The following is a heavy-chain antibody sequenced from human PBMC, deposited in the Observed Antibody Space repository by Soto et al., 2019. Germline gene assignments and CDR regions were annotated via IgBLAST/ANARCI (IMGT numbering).Heavy chain of an antibody. V-gene: IGHV4-31*03. CDR3: ARDCGSSGWPN. CDR2: IYFTGTT. CDR1: GHSLSSGGYY. D-gene: IGHD6-19*01. Sequence: SETLSLTCTVSGHSLSSGGYYWSWIRQHPGKGLEWVGYIYFTGTTLYNPSLKSRLAISVDTSKNQFSLKLTSVTAADTAVYYCARDCGSSGWPNWGQGVLVTVS. J-gene: IGHJ4*02.